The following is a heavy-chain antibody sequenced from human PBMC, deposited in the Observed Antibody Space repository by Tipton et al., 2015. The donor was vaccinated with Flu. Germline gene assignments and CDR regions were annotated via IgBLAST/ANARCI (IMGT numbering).Heavy chain of an antibody. D-gene: IGHD3-22*01. CDR2: IYTSGST. CDR1: GGSISSGSYY. CDR3: AREGFDSSGYRAGDAFDI. Sequence: TLSLTCTVSGGSISSGSYYWSWIRQPAGKGLEWIGRIYTSGSTNYNPSLKSRVTISVDTSKNQFSLKLSSVTAADTAVYYCAREGFDSSGYRAGDAFDIWGQGKMVHVSS. J-gene: IGHJ3*02. V-gene: IGHV4-61*02.